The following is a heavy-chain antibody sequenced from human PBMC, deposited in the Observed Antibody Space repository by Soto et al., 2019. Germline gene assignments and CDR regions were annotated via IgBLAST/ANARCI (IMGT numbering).Heavy chain of an antibody. CDR3: ARGYCSGGSCFAFDI. V-gene: IGHV3-53*04. D-gene: IGHD2-15*01. CDR2: IYSGDST. J-gene: IGHJ3*02. Sequence: EVQLVESGGGLVQPGGSLRLSCAASGFTVSSNYMSWVRQAPGKGLEWVSVIYSGDSTYYADSVKGRFTISRHNSKNTLYLQMNSLRAEDTAVYYCARGYCSGGSCFAFDIWGQGTMVTVSS. CDR1: GFTVSSNY.